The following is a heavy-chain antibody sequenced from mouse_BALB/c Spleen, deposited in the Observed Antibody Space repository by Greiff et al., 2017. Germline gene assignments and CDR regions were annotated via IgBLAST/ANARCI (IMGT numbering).Heavy chain of an antibody. D-gene: IGHD1-2*01. Sequence: EVKLQESGPGLVKPSQSLSLTCTVTGYSITSDYAWNWIRQFPGNKLEWMGYISYSGSTSYNPSLKSRISITRDTSKNQFFLQLNSVTTEDTATYYCARSVTTAYWYFDVWGAGTTVTVSS. CDR2: ISYSGST. CDR1: GYSITSDYA. J-gene: IGHJ1*01. V-gene: IGHV3-2*02. CDR3: ARSVTTAYWYFDV.